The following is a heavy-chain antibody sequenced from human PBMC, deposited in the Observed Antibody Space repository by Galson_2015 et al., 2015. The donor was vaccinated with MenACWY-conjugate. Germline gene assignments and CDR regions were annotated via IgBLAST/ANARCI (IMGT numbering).Heavy chain of an antibody. CDR3: TRADHRYCSSTNCPFDH. CDR1: GFAFGGYL. CDR2: IQSRNYGANT. Sequence: SLRLSCATSGFAFGGYLMGWFRQAPGKGLEWVGYIQSRNYGANTQYAASVKDRFSISRDDSRSIAYQEMNSLKTEDTALYYCTRADHRYCSSTNCPFDHWGQGTLVTVSS. J-gene: IGHJ4*02. D-gene: IGHD2-15*01. V-gene: IGHV3-49*03.